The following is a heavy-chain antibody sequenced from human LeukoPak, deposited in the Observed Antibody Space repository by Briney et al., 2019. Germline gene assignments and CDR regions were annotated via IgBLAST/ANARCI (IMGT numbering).Heavy chain of an antibody. D-gene: IGHD6-13*01. V-gene: IGHV3-7*02. CDR3: ARVSSIAAAGTYDY. J-gene: IGHJ4*02. Sequence: PGGSLGLSCAASGFPFSRYWMSWFRRAPGKGLGWVANIKQDGSEKYYGDSVKGRFTISRDNAKNSLYLQMNSLRAEDTAVYYCARVSSIAAAGTYDYWGQGTLVTVSS. CDR2: IKQDGSEK. CDR1: GFPFSRYW.